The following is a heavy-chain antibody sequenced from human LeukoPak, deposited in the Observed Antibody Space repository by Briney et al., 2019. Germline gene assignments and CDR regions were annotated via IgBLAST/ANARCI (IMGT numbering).Heavy chain of an antibody. CDR1: GFTFSGFA. CDR3: AKDYAVGSLGS. J-gene: IGHJ4*02. Sequence: GGSLRLSCAASGFTFSGFAMSWVRQAPGKWLEWVSSVSRFGDGTFYADSVRGRFTISRDNSKNTLYLQMNSLRADDTAVYYCAKDYAVGSLGSWGQGTLVTVSS. CDR2: VSRFGDGT. V-gene: IGHV3-23*01. D-gene: IGHD2-2*01.